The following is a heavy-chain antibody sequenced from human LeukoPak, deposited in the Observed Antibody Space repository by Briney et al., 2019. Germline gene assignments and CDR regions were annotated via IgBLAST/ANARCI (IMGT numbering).Heavy chain of an antibody. D-gene: IGHD6-19*01. V-gene: IGHV4-38-2*02. J-gene: IGHJ5*02. CDR3: ARHVRKRGIAVAGTPGWFDP. CDR1: GYSIRSGFY. CDR2: IYHSGIT. Sequence: SETLSLTCTVSGYSIRSGFYWGWIRQPPGKGLEWIGNIYHSGITYYTPSLSSRVTMSVDTSKNQFSLKLSSVTAADTAVYYCARHVRKRGIAVAGTPGWFDPWGQGTLVTVSS.